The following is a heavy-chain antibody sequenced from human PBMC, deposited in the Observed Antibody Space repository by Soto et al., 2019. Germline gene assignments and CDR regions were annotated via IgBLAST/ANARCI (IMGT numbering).Heavy chain of an antibody. D-gene: IGHD3-22*01. V-gene: IGHV1-18*04. J-gene: IGHJ4*02. CDR1: GYTFTSYG. Sequence: ASVKVSCKASGYTFTSYGISWVRQAPGQGLEWMGWISAYNGNTNYAQKLQGRVTMTTDTSTRTAYMELRSLRSDDTAVYYCARDRRITMIVEDSFDYWGQGTLGTISS. CDR2: ISAYNGNT. CDR3: ARDRRITMIVEDSFDY.